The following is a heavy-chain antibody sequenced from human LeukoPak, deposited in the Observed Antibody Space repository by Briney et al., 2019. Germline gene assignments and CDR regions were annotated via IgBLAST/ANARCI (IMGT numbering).Heavy chain of an antibody. CDR2: ISYSSIYI. Sequence: PGASLRLSCASSGFSFSTYSMNWVRLAPGKGLEWVSSISYSSIYIYYADSVKGRFTISRDDAQNSLYLQMNNLRADDTAVYYCARANTNGYTYGNFDYWGQGTLVTVSS. D-gene: IGHD5-18*01. J-gene: IGHJ4*02. V-gene: IGHV3-21*01. CDR3: ARANTNGYTYGNFDY. CDR1: GFSFSTYS.